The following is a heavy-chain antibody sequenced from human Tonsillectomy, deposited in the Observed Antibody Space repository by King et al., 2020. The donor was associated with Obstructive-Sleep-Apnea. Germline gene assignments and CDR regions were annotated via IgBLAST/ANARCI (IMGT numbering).Heavy chain of an antibody. CDR3: ARGLESSAMSWPHY. D-gene: IGHD3-22*01. J-gene: IGHJ4*02. CDR2: INPGVSSTTGT. CDR1: GYIFTTDH. V-gene: IGHV1-46*01. Sequence: VQLVESGAEVKKTGAAVKVSCKASGYIFTTDHMHWVRQAPGQGLEWMGVINPGVSSTTGTTYSQTFQGRVTMDRDLSTSTVFMELSSLKSEDTAVYYCARGLESSAMSWPHYWGQGTLVAVSS.